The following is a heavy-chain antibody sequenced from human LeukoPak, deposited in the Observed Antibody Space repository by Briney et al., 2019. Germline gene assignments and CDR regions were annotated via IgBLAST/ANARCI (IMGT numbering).Heavy chain of an antibody. Sequence: SETLSLTCTVSGGSISSYYWSWIRQPPGKGLEWIGYIYYSGSTNYNPSLKSRVTMSVDTSKNQFSLKLSSVTAADTAVYYCARGRVGYDYGDPYYFGYWGQGTLVTVSS. J-gene: IGHJ4*02. CDR3: ARGRVGYDYGDPYYFGY. CDR1: GGSISSYY. V-gene: IGHV4-59*12. CDR2: IYYSGST. D-gene: IGHD4-17*01.